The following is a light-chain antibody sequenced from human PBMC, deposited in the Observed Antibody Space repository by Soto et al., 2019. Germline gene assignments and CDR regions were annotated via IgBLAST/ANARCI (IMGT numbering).Light chain of an antibody. Sequence: QSVLTQPPSVSGTPGQGVTISCSGSTSNIGENGVGWFQQLPGTAPKVVIYVTNKRPSGVPDRFSGSKSGTSAYLAISGLQSEDEADYYCAAWDGSLNGHVFGTGTKLTVL. J-gene: IGLJ1*01. V-gene: IGLV1-44*01. CDR3: AAWDGSLNGHV. CDR1: TSNIGENG. CDR2: VTN.